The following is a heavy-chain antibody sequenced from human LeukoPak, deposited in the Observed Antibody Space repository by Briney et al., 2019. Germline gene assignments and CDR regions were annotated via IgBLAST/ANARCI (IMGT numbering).Heavy chain of an antibody. D-gene: IGHD3-9*01. CDR1: VRSISSSSYY. CDR2: IYYSGST. J-gene: IGHJ5*02. V-gene: IGHV4-39*01. CDR3: ARSVRYPNWFDP. Sequence: SETLSLTCTVSVRSISSSSYYWGRIRQPPGKGLEWIGSIYYSGSTYYNPSLKSRVTISVDTSKNQFSLKLSSVAAADTAVYYCARSVRYPNWFDPWGQGTLVTVSS.